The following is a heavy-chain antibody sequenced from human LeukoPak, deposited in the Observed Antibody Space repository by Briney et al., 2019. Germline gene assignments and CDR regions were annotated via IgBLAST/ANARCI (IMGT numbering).Heavy chain of an antibody. J-gene: IGHJ4*01. D-gene: IGHD4-11*01. Sequence: SETLSLTCTVSGDPISSHSDYKWTWIRQSPQKGLEWIGYIYYTGSTNYNPSLRSRLTISVDTSMNQFSLRLTAVTAADTAVYYCAREYSAFDYWGQEPWSPSPQ. V-gene: IGHV4-61*08. CDR1: GDPISSHSDY. CDR3: AREYSAFDY. CDR2: IYYTGST.